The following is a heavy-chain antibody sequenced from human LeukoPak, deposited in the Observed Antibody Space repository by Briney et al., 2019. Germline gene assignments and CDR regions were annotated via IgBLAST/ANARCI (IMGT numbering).Heavy chain of an antibody. CDR1: GDSISGYF. CDR2: IYASGIT. CDR3: AREPLQSRPLDV. V-gene: IGHV4-4*07. Sequence: SETLSLTCTVSGDSISGYFWTWIRQPAGKGLEWIGRIYASGITNYNPSLRSRVTMSVDTSKNQFSLKLSSVTAADTAVYYCAREPLQSRPLDVWDKGTTVTVSS. D-gene: IGHD4-11*01. J-gene: IGHJ6*04.